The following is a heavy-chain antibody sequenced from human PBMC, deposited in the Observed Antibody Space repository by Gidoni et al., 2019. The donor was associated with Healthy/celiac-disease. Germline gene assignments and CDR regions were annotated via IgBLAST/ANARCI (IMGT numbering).Heavy chain of an antibody. Sequence: EVQLVESGGGLVQPGRSLRLSCAASGFPFDDYAMHWVRQAPGKGLEWVSGISWNSGSIGYADSVKGRFTISRDNAKNSLYLQMNSLRAEDTALYYCAKDGRGCSGGSCYDNWGQGTLVTVSS. CDR1: GFPFDDYA. CDR2: ISWNSGSI. V-gene: IGHV3-9*01. CDR3: AKDGRGCSGGSCYDN. D-gene: IGHD2-15*01. J-gene: IGHJ4*02.